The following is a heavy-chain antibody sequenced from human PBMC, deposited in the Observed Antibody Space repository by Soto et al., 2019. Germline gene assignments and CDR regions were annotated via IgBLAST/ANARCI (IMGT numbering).Heavy chain of an antibody. CDR1: GFTFSSYA. V-gene: IGHV3-30-3*01. J-gene: IGHJ6*02. Sequence: GGSLRLSCAASGFTFSSYAMHWVRQAPGKGLEWVAVISYDGSNKYYADSVKGRFTISRDNSKNTLYLEMNSLRAEDTAVYYCARDRAYDFWSGYLPYYYGMDVWGQRTTVTVSS. CDR2: ISYDGSNK. D-gene: IGHD3-3*01. CDR3: ARDRAYDFWSGYLPYYYGMDV.